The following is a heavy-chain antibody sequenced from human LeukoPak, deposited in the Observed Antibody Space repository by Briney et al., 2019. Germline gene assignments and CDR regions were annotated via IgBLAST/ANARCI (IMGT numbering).Heavy chain of an antibody. CDR3: APLDYGDYDYFDY. CDR2: INPNSGGT. V-gene: IGHV1-2*02. J-gene: IGHJ4*02. CDR1: GYTFTCYY. Sequence: ASVKVSCKASGYTFTCYYMHWVRQAPGQGLEWMGWINPNSGGTNYAQKFQGRVTMTRDTSISTAYMELSRLRSDDTAVYYCAPLDYGDYDYFDYWGQGTLVTVSS. D-gene: IGHD4-17*01.